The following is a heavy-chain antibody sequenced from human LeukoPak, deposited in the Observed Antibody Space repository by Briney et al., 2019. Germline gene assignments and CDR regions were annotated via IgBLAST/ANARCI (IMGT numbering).Heavy chain of an antibody. CDR3: ARERIYSSGWYLIDY. Sequence: GGSLRLSCAVSGFTFSDYYMTWIRQAPGKGLEWVSYISSSSTYTNYADSVKGRLTISRDNAKNSLYLQMNSLRAEDTAVYYCARERIYSSGWYLIDYWGQGTLVTVSS. D-gene: IGHD6-19*01. J-gene: IGHJ4*02. CDR1: GFTFSDYY. CDR2: ISSSSTYT. V-gene: IGHV3-11*05.